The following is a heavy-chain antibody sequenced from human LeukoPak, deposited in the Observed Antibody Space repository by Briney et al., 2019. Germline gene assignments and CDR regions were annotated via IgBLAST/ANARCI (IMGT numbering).Heavy chain of an antibody. CDR1: EFTFSSYG. J-gene: IGHJ4*02. CDR2: ISGSGGST. Sequence: PGRSVRLYCAESEFTFSSYGMRWVRQPPGEGLEWVSAISGSGGSTYYADSVKGRFTISRDNSKNTLYLQMNSLRAEDTAVYYCAKGQWLLYGYFDYWGQGTLVTVSS. CDR3: AKGQWLLYGYFDY. V-gene: IGHV3-23*01. D-gene: IGHD6-19*01.